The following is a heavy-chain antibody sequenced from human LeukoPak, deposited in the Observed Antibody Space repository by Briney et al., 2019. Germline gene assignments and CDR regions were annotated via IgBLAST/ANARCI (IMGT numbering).Heavy chain of an antibody. D-gene: IGHD6-19*01. J-gene: IGHJ3*02. V-gene: IGHV4-30-2*01. CDR2: IYHSGST. CDR1: GGSISSGGYY. Sequence: SETLSLTCTVSGGSISSGGYYWRWIRQPPGKGLEWIGYIYHSGSTYYNPSLKSRVTISVDRSKNQFSLKLSSVTAADTAVYYCAREQGSGWYGDAFDIWGQGTMVTVSS. CDR3: AREQGSGWYGDAFDI.